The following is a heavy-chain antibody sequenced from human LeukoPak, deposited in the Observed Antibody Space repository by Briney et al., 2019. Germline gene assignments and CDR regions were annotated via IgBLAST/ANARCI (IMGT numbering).Heavy chain of an antibody. CDR2: INPNSGGT. Sequence: GASEKVSCKASGYTFTGYYMHWVRQAPGQGLEWMGWINPNSGGTNYAQKFQGRVTMTRDTSISTAYMELSRLRSDDTAVHYCARESTGGYFDYWGQGTLITVSS. CDR3: ARESTGGYFDY. CDR1: GYTFTGYY. D-gene: IGHD3-10*01. J-gene: IGHJ4*02. V-gene: IGHV1-2*02.